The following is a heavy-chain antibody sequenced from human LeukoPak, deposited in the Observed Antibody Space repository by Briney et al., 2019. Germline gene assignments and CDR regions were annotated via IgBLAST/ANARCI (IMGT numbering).Heavy chain of an antibody. J-gene: IGHJ3*01. CDR1: GCTFHASL. V-gene: IGHV3-43*01. Sequence: GGSLRLSCAASGCTFHASLMRWVGQAPGKGLEWVSFISGDGSTTYYADSVKGRFTISRDKSKSSLYLQMNSLTTEDTALYYCAKADYSNKGDAFHVWGQGTMVTVYS. D-gene: IGHD4-11*01. CDR3: AKADYSNKGDAFHV. CDR2: ISGDGSTT.